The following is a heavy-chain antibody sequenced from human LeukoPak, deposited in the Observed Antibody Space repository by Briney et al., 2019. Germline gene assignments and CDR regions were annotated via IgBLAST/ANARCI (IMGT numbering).Heavy chain of an antibody. CDR1: RFTFSSYG. V-gene: IGHV3-21*01. J-gene: IGHJ4*02. Sequence: GGSLRLSCAASRFTFSSYGMSWVRQAPGKGLEWVSSISSSSSYIYYADSVKGRFTISRDNAKNSLYLQMNSLRAEDTAVYYCARERTYYDSSGYYSNFDYWGQGTLVTVSS. D-gene: IGHD3-22*01. CDR3: ARERTYYDSSGYYSNFDY. CDR2: ISSSSSYI.